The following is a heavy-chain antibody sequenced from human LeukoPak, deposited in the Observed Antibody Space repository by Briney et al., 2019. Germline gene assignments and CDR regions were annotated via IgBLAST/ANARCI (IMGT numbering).Heavy chain of an antibody. CDR2: IYSDRRT. D-gene: IGHD2-15*01. CDR3: ARDSAFSSYSH. Sequence: GGSLRLSCTASGFIVSSSYMSWVRQAPGKGPEWVSIIYSDRRTYYAESVKGRFTISRDDSQNMVFLQMDSLRAEDTARYYCARDSAFSSYSHWGQGALVTVSS. J-gene: IGHJ1*01. V-gene: IGHV3-53*01. CDR1: GFIVSSSY.